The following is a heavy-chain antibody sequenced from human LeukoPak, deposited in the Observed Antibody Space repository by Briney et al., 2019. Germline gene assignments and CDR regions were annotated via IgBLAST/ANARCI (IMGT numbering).Heavy chain of an antibody. CDR3: ARGGGSYGDYSLWLGY. D-gene: IGHD4-17*01. Sequence: ASVKVSCKASGYTFSGYGFSWVRQAPGQGLEWMGWVSAYNGNTKYAQNYQGRVTMTTDTSTSTAYMELRSLRSDDTAVYYCARGGGSYGDYSLWLGYWGQGTLVTVFS. J-gene: IGHJ4*02. CDR1: GYTFSGYG. CDR2: VSAYNGNT. V-gene: IGHV1-18*01.